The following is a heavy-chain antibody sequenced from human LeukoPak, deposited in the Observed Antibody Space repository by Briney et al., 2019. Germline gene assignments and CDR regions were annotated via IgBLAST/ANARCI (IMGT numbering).Heavy chain of an antibody. CDR1: GFTFGSYS. D-gene: IGHD3-16*02. CDR3: ARGGFYDYVWGSYRIDY. CDR2: ISSSSSYI. J-gene: IGHJ4*02. V-gene: IGHV3-21*01. Sequence: GGSLRLSCAASGFTFGSYSMNWVRQAPGKGLEWVSSISSSSSYIYYADSAKGRFTISRDNAKNSLYLQMNSLRAEDTAVYYCARGGFYDYVWGSYRIDYWGQGTLVTVSS.